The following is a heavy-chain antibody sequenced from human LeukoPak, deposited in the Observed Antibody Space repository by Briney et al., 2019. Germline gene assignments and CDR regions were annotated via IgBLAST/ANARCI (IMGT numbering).Heavy chain of an antibody. CDR3: ARGLKFDRRQYAFDI. Sequence: ASVKVSCKASGYTFTSYDINWVRQATGQGLEWMGWINPNSGNTGYAQKFQGRVTMTRNTSISTAYMELSSLRSEDTAVYYCARGLKFDRRQYAFDIWGQGTMVTVSS. CDR2: INPNSGNT. D-gene: IGHD5-24*01. J-gene: IGHJ3*02. CDR1: GYTFTSYD. V-gene: IGHV1-8*01.